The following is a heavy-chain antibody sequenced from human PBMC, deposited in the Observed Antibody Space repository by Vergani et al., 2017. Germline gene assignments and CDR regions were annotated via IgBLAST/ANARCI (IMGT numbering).Heavy chain of an antibody. CDR1: GGTFSSYA. V-gene: IGHV1-69*09. CDR3: ARTHYDSRMYYFDY. CDR2: IIPLLGIA. J-gene: IGHJ4*02. D-gene: IGHD3-22*01. Sequence: QVQLVQSGAEVKKPGASVKVSCKASGGTFSSYAISWVRQAPGQGLEWMGRIIPLLGIANYAQKFQGRVTITADKSTSTAYMELSSLRSEDTAVYYCARTHYDSRMYYFDYWGQGTLVTVSS.